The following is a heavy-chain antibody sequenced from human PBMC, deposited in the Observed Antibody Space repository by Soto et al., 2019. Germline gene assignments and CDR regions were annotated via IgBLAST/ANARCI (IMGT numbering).Heavy chain of an antibody. V-gene: IGHV3-23*01. CDR3: AKSLGPGWLNYFDY. J-gene: IGHJ4*02. CDR2: ISGSGGST. CDR1: GFTFSSYA. D-gene: IGHD5-12*01. Sequence: VGSLRLSCAASGFTFSSYAMSWVRQAPGKGLEWVSAISGSGGSTYYADSVKGRFTISRDNSKNTLYLQMNSLRAEDTAVYYCAKSLGPGWLNYFDYWGQGTLVTVSS.